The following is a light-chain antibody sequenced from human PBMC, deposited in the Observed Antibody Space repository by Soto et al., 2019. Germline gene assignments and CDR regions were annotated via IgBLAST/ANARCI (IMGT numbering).Light chain of an antibody. Sequence: DIQMTQSPSSLSASVGDRVTITCRASQSISTYLNWYQQKEGKAPKLLIYAASSLQRGVPSSFSGSRSGTAFTLTISSLQPEDFATYYCQQSYSTPRTFGQGTKLEIK. CDR1: QSISTY. CDR3: QQSYSTPRT. V-gene: IGKV1-39*01. J-gene: IGKJ2*02. CDR2: AAS.